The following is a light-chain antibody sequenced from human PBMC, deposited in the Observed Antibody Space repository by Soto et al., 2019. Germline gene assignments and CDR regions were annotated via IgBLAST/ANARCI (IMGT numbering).Light chain of an antibody. V-gene: IGLV1-40*01. CDR2: GVN. CDR3: QSYDSSLSGSV. Sequence: QSVLTQPPSLSGAPGQRGSISCTRSSSNIGARYVVYWYQQLPGTAPKLLVSGVNDRPSGVPDRFSGSTSGTSASLAITGLQAEDEADYYCQSYDSSLSGSVFGTGTKVIVL. J-gene: IGLJ1*01. CDR1: SSNIGARYV.